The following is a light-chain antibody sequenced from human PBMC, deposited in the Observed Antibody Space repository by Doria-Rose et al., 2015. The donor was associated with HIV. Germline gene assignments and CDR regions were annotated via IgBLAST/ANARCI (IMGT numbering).Light chain of an antibody. V-gene: IGLV2-11*01. CDR2: DVS. J-gene: IGLJ1*01. Sequence: QSALIQPRSVSGSPGQSVTVSCTGTSSDVGAYNYVSWYQQHPGKAPKLMIYDVSKRPSGVPDRFSGSKSGNTASLTISGLQAEDEADYFCCSYAGSSTPYVFGTGTKATVL. CDR3: CSYAGSSTPYV. CDR1: SSDVGAYNY.